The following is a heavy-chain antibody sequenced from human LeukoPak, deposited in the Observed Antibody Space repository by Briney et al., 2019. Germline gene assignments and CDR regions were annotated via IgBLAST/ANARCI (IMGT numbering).Heavy chain of an antibody. D-gene: IGHD3-10*01. J-gene: IGHJ4*02. V-gene: IGHV3-11*04. CDR1: GFTFSDYY. Sequence: GGSLRLSCAASGFTFSDYYMSWIRQSPRKGLEWVSYVSSSGSTIYYADSVKGRFTISRDNAKNSPYLQMNSLRAEDTAVYYCARPSGAGYYGSRSYYAAWGQGTLVTVSS. CDR2: VSSSGSTI. CDR3: ARPSGAGYYGSRSYYAA.